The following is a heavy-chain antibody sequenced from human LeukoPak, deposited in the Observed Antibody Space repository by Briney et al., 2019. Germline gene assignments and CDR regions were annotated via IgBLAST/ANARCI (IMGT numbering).Heavy chain of an antibody. CDR2: IRRKANSYAT. Sequence: GGSLRLSCAASGFTFSGSAMHWVRQDSGKGMEWVGRIRRKANSYATAYAASVKGRFTISRDDSKNTAYLQMNSLKTEDTAVYYCRGVPAAGGVDYWGQGTLVTVSS. CDR3: RGVPAAGGVDY. V-gene: IGHV3-73*01. D-gene: IGHD2-2*01. CDR1: GFTFSGSA. J-gene: IGHJ4*02.